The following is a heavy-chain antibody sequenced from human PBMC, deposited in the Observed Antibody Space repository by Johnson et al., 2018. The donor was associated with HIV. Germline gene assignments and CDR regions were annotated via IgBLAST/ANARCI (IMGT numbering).Heavy chain of an antibody. CDR3: ARSATGTTAVAFDI. D-gene: IGHD1-7*01. J-gene: IGHJ3*02. Sequence: EQLVESGGGLVQPGGSLRLSCAASGFTFNSYWMSWVRQAPGKGLEWVANIKQDGSEKYYVDSVKGRFTISRDNAKNSLYLQMNSLRAEDTAVYYCARSATGTTAVAFDIWGQGTMVTVSS. CDR2: IKQDGSEK. CDR1: GFTFNSYW. V-gene: IGHV3-7*01.